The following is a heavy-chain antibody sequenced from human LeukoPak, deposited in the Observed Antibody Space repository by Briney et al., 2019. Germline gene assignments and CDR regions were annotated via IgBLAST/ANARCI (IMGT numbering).Heavy chain of an antibody. CDR2: IYTSGST. J-gene: IGHJ4*02. Sequence: SETLSLTCTVSGGSISSGSYYWSWIRQPAGKGLEWIGRIYTSGSTNSNPSLKSRVTISVDTSKNQFSLKLSSVTAADTAVYYCARASAAAPFDYWGQGTLVTVSS. CDR1: GGSISSGSYY. V-gene: IGHV4-61*02. CDR3: ARASAAAPFDY. D-gene: IGHD2-2*01.